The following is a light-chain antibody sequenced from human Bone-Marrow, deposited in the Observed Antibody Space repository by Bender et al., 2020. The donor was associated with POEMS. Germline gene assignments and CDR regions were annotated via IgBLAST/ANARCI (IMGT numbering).Light chain of an antibody. CDR2: INN. J-gene: IGLJ3*02. V-gene: IGLV1-44*01. Sequence: QSVLTQPPSASGTPGQRLTLSCSGSSSNIGTNPVNWYQQLPGTAPKLLIYINNQRPSGVPDRFSGSKSGTSASLAISGLQSEDEADYYCAAWEDSLNGWVFGGGTKLTVL. CDR1: SSNIGTNP. CDR3: AAWEDSLNGWV.